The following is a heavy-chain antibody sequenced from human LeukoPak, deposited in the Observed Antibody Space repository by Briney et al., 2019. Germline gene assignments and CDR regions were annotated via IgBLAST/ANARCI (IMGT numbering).Heavy chain of an antibody. Sequence: GGSLRLPCAASGFTFSSYSMNWVRQAPGKGLEWVSSISSSSSYIYYADSVKGRFTISRDNAKNSLYLQMNSLRAEDTAVYYCARDHYDFWSGYYWFDYWGQGTLVTVSS. J-gene: IGHJ4*02. CDR3: ARDHYDFWSGYYWFDY. D-gene: IGHD3-3*01. CDR1: GFTFSSYS. CDR2: ISSSSSYI. V-gene: IGHV3-21*01.